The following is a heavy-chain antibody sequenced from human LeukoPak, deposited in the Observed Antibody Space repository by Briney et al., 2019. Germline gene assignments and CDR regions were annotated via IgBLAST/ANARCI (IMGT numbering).Heavy chain of an antibody. D-gene: IGHD3-10*01. CDR3: ARTRYYYGSRSYGAPYYFDY. CDR1: GGSISSSSYY. V-gene: IGHV4-39*01. Sequence: SETLSLTCTVSGGSISSSSYYWGRIRQPPGKGLEWIGSIYYSGSTYYNPSLKNRLTISVDTSKNQFSLKLSSVTAADTAVYYCARTRYYYGSRSYGAPYYFDYWGQGTLVTVSS. CDR2: IYYSGST. J-gene: IGHJ4*02.